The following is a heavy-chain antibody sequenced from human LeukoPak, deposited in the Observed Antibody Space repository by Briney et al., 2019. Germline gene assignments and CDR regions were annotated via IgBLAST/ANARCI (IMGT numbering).Heavy chain of an antibody. V-gene: IGHV3-21*01. J-gene: IGHJ4*02. CDR2: TSSSSSYI. Sequence: GSLRISCTASGFTFNTYTMNWVRPAPGKGLELGSSTSSSSSYIYYADSVKGRLTISRDNAKKSLYLQMNRLRAEDTAVYFCARADTSDILTGYSDYWGQGTLVTVSS. CDR1: GFTFNTYT. CDR3: ARADTSDILTGYSDY. D-gene: IGHD3-9*01.